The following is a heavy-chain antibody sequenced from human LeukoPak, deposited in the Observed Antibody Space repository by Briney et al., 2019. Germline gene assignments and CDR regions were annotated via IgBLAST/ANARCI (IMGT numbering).Heavy chain of an antibody. CDR3: ARDHYSSGWNSGPDY. D-gene: IGHD6-19*01. CDR1: GFSFSNYA. V-gene: IGHV3-30-3*01. J-gene: IGHJ4*02. CDR2: ISYDGDNK. Sequence: GGSLRLSCAASGFSFSNYAMHWVRQAPGQGLEWVAVISYDGDNKNYADSVRGRFTISRDDSKNTLYLQMSGLRTEDTAVYYCARDHYSSGWNSGPDYWGQGTLVTVSS.